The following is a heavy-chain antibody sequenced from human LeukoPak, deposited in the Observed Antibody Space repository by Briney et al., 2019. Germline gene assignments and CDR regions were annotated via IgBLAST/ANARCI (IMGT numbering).Heavy chain of an antibody. J-gene: IGHJ3*02. CDR2: IYYSGST. CDR3: ASADYDMAFDI. Sequence: PSETLSLTCTVSGGSISSGGYYWSWIRQHPGKGLEWIGYIYYSGSTDYNPSLKSRFTMSVDTSKNQFSLRLSSVTAADTAVYYCASADYDMAFDIWGQGTMVTVSS. CDR1: GGSISSGGYY. V-gene: IGHV4-31*03. D-gene: IGHD3-9*01.